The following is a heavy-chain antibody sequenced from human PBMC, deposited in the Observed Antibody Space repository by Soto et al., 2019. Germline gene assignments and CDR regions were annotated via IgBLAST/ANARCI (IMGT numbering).Heavy chain of an antibody. CDR2: ISSSSSYI. CDR3: ARGRAASSSHDFDY. Sequence: EVQLVESGGGLVKPGGSLRLSCAASGFTFSSYSMNWVRQAPGKGLEWVSSISSSSSYIYYADSVKGRFTISRDNAKNSLYLQMNSLRAEDTAVYYCARGRAASSSHDFDYWCQGTLVTVSS. CDR1: GFTFSSYS. J-gene: IGHJ4*02. D-gene: IGHD6-13*01. V-gene: IGHV3-21*01.